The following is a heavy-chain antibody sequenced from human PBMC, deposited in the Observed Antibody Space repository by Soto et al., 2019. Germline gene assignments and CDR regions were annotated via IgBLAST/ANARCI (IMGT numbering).Heavy chain of an antibody. Sequence: ASETLSLTCTVSGGSISSGDYYWSWIRQPPGKGLEWIGYIYYSGSTYYNPSLKSRVTISVDPSKSQFSLRLTSVTATDTAVYYCASQASGWYPDYWGQGTLVTVSS. V-gene: IGHV4-30-4*01. CDR2: IYYSGST. CDR3: ASQASGWYPDY. CDR1: GGSISSGDYY. J-gene: IGHJ4*02. D-gene: IGHD6-19*01.